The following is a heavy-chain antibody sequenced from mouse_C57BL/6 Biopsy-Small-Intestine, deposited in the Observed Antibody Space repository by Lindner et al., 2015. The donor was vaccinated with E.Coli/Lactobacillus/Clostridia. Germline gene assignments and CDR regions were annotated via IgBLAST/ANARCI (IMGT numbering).Heavy chain of an antibody. V-gene: IGHV1-42*01. Sequence: VQLQESGPELVKSGAAVKISCKASGYSFTGNHMNWVKQSPEKSLEWIGEINPSTGSTTYNQKFRAKATLTIDKSSSTAYMQFKSLTSEDSAVYYCARREVYYFDYWGQGTSLTVSS. CDR1: GYSFTGNH. J-gene: IGHJ2*02. CDR2: INPSTGST. CDR3: ARREVYYFDY.